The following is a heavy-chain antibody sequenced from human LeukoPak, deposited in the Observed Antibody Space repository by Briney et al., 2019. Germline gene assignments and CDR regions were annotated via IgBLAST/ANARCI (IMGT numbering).Heavy chain of an antibody. Sequence: GGSLRLSCAASGFTFSTYSLNWVRQAPGKGLEWVSSISSSSDDIHYIDSVKGRFTISRDNAKNSLFLQMNSLRAEDTAVYYRARGDDILTGYYGFDSWGQGTLVTVPS. V-gene: IGHV3-21*01. J-gene: IGHJ4*02. CDR3: ARGDDILTGYYGFDS. CDR2: ISSSSDDI. CDR1: GFTFSTYS. D-gene: IGHD3-9*01.